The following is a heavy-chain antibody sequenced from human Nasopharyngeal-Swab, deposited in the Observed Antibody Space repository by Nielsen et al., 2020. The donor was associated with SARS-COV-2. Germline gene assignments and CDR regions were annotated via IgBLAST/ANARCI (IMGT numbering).Heavy chain of an antibody. Sequence: GESLKISCAASGFTFSSYGMHWVRQAPGKGLEWVAFIRYDGFNQHYADSVKGRFTISRDNSKNTLYLQMNSLRAEDTAVYYCAREMTTTLNWFDPWGQGTLVTVSS. CDR1: GFTFSSYG. CDR2: IRYDGFNQ. CDR3: AREMTTTLNWFDP. V-gene: IGHV3-30*02. D-gene: IGHD4-17*01. J-gene: IGHJ5*02.